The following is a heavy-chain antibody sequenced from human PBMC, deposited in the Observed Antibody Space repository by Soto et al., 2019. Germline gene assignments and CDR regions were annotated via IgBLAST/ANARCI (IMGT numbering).Heavy chain of an antibody. J-gene: IGHJ4*02. CDR2: VDHSGRT. CDR3: AKKGYYPSGKINLFDS. Sequence: ETLSLTCAVSGYSINSDYYWGWIRQPPGKGLEWIGSVDHSGRTYYSPSLRSRLTIFIDTSKNQFSLRLTSVTAAGTAMYFCAKKGYYPSGKINLFDSWGPGTLVTVSS. V-gene: IGHV4-38-2*01. CDR1: GYSINSDYY. D-gene: IGHD3-10*01.